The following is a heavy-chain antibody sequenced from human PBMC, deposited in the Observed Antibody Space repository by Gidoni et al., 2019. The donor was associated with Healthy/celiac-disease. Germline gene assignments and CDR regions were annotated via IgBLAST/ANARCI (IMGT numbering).Heavy chain of an antibody. Sequence: QLQESGPGLVKPSETLSLTCTVSGGSISSSSYYWGWIRQPPGKGLAWIGSIHYSGSTYYTPALKSRVTISVDTSKNQFSLKLSSVTAADPAVYYCARDLTLPYDFWSGYYTRDYGMDVWGQGTTVTVSS. D-gene: IGHD3-3*01. CDR1: GGSISSSSYY. J-gene: IGHJ6*02. CDR2: IHYSGST. V-gene: IGHV4-39*07. CDR3: ARDLTLPYDFWSGYYTRDYGMDV.